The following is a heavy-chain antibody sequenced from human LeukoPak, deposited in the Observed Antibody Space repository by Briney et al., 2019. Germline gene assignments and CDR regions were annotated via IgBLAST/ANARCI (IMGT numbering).Heavy chain of an antibody. D-gene: IGHD6-13*01. J-gene: IGHJ4*02. CDR1: GFTFSSYA. CDR3: AKGSSSSCYGNCHY. Sequence: PGGPLRLSCAASGFTFSSYAMSWVRQAPGKGLEWVSSICGSGDTTYYADSVKGRFTISRDNSKNTLYMQMTSLRAEDTAVYYCAKGSSSSCYGNCHYWGQGTLVTVSS. CDR2: ICGSGDTT. V-gene: IGHV3-23*01.